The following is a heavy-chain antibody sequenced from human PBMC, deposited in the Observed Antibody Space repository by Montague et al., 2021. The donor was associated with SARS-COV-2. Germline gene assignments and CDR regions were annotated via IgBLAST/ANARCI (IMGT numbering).Heavy chain of an antibody. V-gene: IGHV4-39*01. CDR2: IYYSGST. CDR3: ARLVWFGELSSENWFDP. J-gene: IGHJ5*02. D-gene: IGHD3-10*01. CDR1: GGSVISSSNY. Sequence: SETLSLTCTVSGGSVISSSNYWGWIRQPPGKGLEWIGSIYYSGSTYYXSSLKSRVTISVDTSKNQFSLKLNSVTAADTAVYYCARLVWFGELSSENWFDPWGQGTLVTVSS.